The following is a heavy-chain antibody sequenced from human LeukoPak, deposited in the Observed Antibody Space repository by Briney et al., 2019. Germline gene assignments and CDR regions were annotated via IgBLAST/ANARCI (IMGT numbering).Heavy chain of an antibody. J-gene: IGHJ4*02. D-gene: IGHD3/OR15-3a*01. CDR2: IFPIVGTA. CDR3: ARDLVGSRTGYSSGAWDY. V-gene: IGHV1-69*13. Sequence: SVKVSCKAPGGTFSSYAISWVRQAPGQGLEWMGGIFPIVGTADYAQKFQGRVTITADESTSTAYMELSSLKSEDTAVYYCARDLVGSRTGYSSGAWDYWGQGTLVTVSS. CDR1: GGTFSSYA.